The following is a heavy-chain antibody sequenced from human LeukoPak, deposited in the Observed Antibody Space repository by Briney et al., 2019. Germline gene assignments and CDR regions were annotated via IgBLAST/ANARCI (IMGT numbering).Heavy chain of an antibody. Sequence: GGSLRLSCAASGFTFSSYGMSWVRQAAGKGLEWVSAISGSGGSTYYADSVKGRFTISRDNSKNTLYLQMNSLRAEDTAVYYCARDIVATIIRFRMYCMDVWGQGTTATVSS. CDR2: ISGSGGST. CDR1: GFTFSSYG. D-gene: IGHD5-12*01. CDR3: ARDIVATIIRFRMYCMDV. V-gene: IGHV3-23*01. J-gene: IGHJ6*02.